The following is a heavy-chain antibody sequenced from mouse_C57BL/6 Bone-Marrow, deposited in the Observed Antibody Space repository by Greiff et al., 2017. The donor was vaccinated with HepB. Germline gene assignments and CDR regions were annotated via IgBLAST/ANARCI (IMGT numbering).Heavy chain of an antibody. CDR3: ARGVGNY. Sequence: VQLKESGPGLVKPSQSLSLTCSVTGYSITSGYYWNWIRQFPGNKLEWMGYISYDGSNNYNPSLKNRISITPDTSKNQFFLKLNSVTTEDTATYYCARGVGNYWGQGTTLTVSS. J-gene: IGHJ2*01. CDR1: GYSITSGYY. CDR2: ISYDGSN. D-gene: IGHD1-1*02. V-gene: IGHV3-6*01.